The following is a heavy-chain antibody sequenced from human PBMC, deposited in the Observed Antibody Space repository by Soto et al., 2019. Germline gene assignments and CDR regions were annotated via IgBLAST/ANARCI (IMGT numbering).Heavy chain of an antibody. V-gene: IGHV1-3*01. Sequence: QVQLVQSGAEVKKPGASVKVSCKASGYTCTSYAMHWVRQAPGQRLEWMGWINAGNGNTKYSQKFQGRVTITRDTSASNAYMGRRSLRSDATAVYYCANPGRNGCNDRFAIRYWGQGTLVTVSS. D-gene: IGHD1-1*01. J-gene: IGHJ4*02. CDR1: GYTCTSYA. CDR2: INAGNGNT. CDR3: ANPGRNGCNDRFAIRY.